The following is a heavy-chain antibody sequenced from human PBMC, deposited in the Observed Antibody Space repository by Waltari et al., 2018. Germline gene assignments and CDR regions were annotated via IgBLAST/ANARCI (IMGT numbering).Heavy chain of an antibody. J-gene: IGHJ4*02. CDR1: GFTFRSDD. CDR3: ARDGPDDYDSSGTFDY. Sequence: EVQLVESGGGLVQPGGSLRLSCAASGFTFRSDDMNWVRQAPGKGLEWLSFISSPAVTIYYADSVRGRFTISRDNAKNSLYLQMNSLRAEDTAVYYCARDGPDDYDSSGTFDYWGQGTLVTVSS. D-gene: IGHD3-22*01. V-gene: IGHV3-48*03. CDR2: ISSPAVTI.